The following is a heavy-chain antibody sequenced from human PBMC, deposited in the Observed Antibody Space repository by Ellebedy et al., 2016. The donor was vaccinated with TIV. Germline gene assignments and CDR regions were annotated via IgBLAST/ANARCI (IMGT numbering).Heavy chain of an antibody. CDR3: RSGAAD. CDR1: GFTSSSYW. J-gene: IGHJ4*02. V-gene: IGHV3-7*01. CDR2: IKQDGSEK. D-gene: IGHD2-8*02. Sequence: GESLKISCAASGFTSSSYWMNWVRQAPGKGLEWVANIKQDGSEKYYVDSVKGRFTISRDNAKNSVYLQMNSLRAEDTAVYYCRSGAADWGQGTLVTVSS.